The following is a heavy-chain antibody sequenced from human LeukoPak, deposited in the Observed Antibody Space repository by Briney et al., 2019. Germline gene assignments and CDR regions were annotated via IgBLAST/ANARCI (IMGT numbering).Heavy chain of an antibody. D-gene: IGHD2-2*01. CDR1: GYSFTSYW. CDR2: IYPGDSDT. J-gene: IGHJ6*02. Sequence: GESLKISCKGSGYSFTSYWIDWVRQMPGKGLEWMGIIYPGDSDTRYSPSFQGQVTISADKSISTAYLQWSSLKASDTAMYYCARTLTYCSSTSCSASGYYYYGMDVWGQGTTVTVSS. CDR3: ARTLTYCSSTSCSASGYYYYGMDV. V-gene: IGHV5-51*01.